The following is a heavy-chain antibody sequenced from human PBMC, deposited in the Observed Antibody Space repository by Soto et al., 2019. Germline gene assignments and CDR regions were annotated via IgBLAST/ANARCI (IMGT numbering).Heavy chain of an antibody. Sequence: SETLSLTCTVSGGSISSYYWSWIRQPPGKGLEWIGYIYYSGSTNYNPSLKSRVTISVDTSKNQFSLKLSSVTAADTAVYYCARDHVVVTAIAPYYYYGMDVWGQGTTVTVSS. D-gene: IGHD2-21*02. CDR3: ARDHVVVTAIAPYYYYGMDV. V-gene: IGHV4-59*01. CDR1: GGSISSYY. J-gene: IGHJ6*02. CDR2: IYYSGST.